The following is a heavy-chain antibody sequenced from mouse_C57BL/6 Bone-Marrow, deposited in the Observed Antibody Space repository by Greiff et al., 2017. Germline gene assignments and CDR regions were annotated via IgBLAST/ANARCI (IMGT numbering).Heavy chain of an antibody. CDR2: IHPNSGST. CDR3: ARYRLGYAMDY. Sequence: VQLQQPGAELVKPGASVKLSCKASGYTFTSYWMHWVKQRPGQGLEWIGMIHPNSGSTNYNEKFKSKATLTVDKSSSTAYMQLSSLTSEDSAVYYCARYRLGYAMDYWGKGTSVTVSS. CDR1: GYTFTSYW. D-gene: IGHD4-1*01. J-gene: IGHJ4*01. V-gene: IGHV1-64*01.